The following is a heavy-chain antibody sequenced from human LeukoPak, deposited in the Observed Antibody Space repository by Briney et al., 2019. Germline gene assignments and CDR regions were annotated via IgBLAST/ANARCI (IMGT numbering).Heavy chain of an antibody. V-gene: IGHV4-59*12. J-gene: IGHJ4*02. CDR1: GDSISSYY. D-gene: IGHD3-16*01. CDR2: IYYTGST. CDR3: ARYVEYYFDY. Sequence: SETLSLTCTVSGDSISSYYLTWIRQPPGKGLEWIGYIYYTGSTYNPSLKSRVTISVDTSKNQFSLKLSSVTAADTAVYYCARYVEYYFDYWGQGTLVTVSS.